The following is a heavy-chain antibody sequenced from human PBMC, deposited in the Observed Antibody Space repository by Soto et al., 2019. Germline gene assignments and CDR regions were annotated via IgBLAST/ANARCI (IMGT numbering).Heavy chain of an antibody. Sequence: SETLSLTCTVSGGSISSSSYYWGWIRQPPGKGLEWIGSIYYNGSTYYNPSLKSRVTISVDTSKSQFSLKLSSVTAADTAVYYCAPFDWLTHYWGQGTLVTVSS. CDR3: APFDWLTHY. CDR1: GGSISSSSYY. D-gene: IGHD3-9*01. V-gene: IGHV4-39*01. J-gene: IGHJ4*02. CDR2: IYYNGST.